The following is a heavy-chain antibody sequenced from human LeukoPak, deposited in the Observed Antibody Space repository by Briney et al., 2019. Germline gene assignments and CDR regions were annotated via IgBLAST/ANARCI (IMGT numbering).Heavy chain of an antibody. V-gene: IGHV3-23*01. Sequence: GGSLRLSCAASGFTFSSYAMSWVRQAPGKGLEWVSAISGSGGSTYYADSVKGRFTISRDNAKNSLYLQMNSLRAEDTAVYYCARDWGIRGPRYYFDYWGQGTLVTVSS. D-gene: IGHD3-16*01. CDR1: GFTFSSYA. J-gene: IGHJ4*02. CDR3: ARDWGIRGPRYYFDY. CDR2: ISGSGGST.